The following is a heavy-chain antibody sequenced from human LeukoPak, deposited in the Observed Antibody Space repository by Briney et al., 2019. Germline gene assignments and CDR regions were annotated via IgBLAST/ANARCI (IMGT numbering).Heavy chain of an antibody. CDR2: IIPIFGTA. D-gene: IGHD6-13*01. CDR1: GGTFSIYA. CDR3: ARGGAAAARGDWFDP. Sequence: ASVKVSCKASGGTFSIYAISWVRQAPGQGREWMGGIIPIFGTANYAQKFQGRVTITADESTSTAYMELSSLRSEDTAVYYCARGGAAAARGDWFDPWGQGTLVTVSS. J-gene: IGHJ5*02. V-gene: IGHV1-69*13.